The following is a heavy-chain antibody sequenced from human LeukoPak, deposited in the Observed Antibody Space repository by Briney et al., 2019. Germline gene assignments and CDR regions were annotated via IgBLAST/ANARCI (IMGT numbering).Heavy chain of an antibody. CDR2: ISYDGSNK. D-gene: IGHD3-22*01. V-gene: IGHV3-30*18. CDR3: AKSGHYYDSSGIDY. J-gene: IGHJ4*02. Sequence: GGSLRLSCAASGFTFSSYGMHWIRQAPGKGLEWVAVISYDGSNKYYADSVKGRFTISRDNSKNTLYLQMNSLRAEDTAVYYCAKSGHYYDSSGIDYWGQGTLVTVSS. CDR1: GFTFSSYG.